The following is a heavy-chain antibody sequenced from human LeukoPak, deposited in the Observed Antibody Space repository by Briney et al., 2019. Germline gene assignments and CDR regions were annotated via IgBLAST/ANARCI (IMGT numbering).Heavy chain of an antibody. CDR3: AKGTVRPCSGPSCYPLDS. CDR2: VTDTGGNT. J-gene: IGHJ4*02. D-gene: IGHD2-15*01. Sequence: PGGSLRLSCAASGFTFSSYAMTWVRQAPVKGLEWLSVVTDTGGNTYHADSVKGRFTISRDNSKNTVYLEMNSLRVEDTAVYYCAKGTVRPCSGPSCYPLDSWGQGTLVTVSS. V-gene: IGHV3-23*01. CDR1: GFTFSSYA.